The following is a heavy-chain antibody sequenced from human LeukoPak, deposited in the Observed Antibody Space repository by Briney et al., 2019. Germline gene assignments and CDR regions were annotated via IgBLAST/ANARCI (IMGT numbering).Heavy chain of an antibody. CDR3: ARDIVLMVSASWFDP. V-gene: IGHV4-4*07. Sequence: PSETLSLTCTVSGGSISSYYWSWIRQPAGKGLEWIGRIYTSGSTNYNPSLKSRVTMSVDTSKNQFSLKLSSVTAADTAVYYCARDIVLMVSASWFDPWGQGTLVTVSS. CDR2: IYTSGST. J-gene: IGHJ5*02. CDR1: GGSISSYY. D-gene: IGHD2-8*01.